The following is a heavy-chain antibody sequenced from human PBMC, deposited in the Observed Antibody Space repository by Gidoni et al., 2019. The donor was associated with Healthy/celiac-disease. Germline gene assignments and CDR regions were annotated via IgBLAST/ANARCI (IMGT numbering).Heavy chain of an antibody. CDR2: MNPNSGNT. J-gene: IGHJ6*02. V-gene: IGHV1-8*01. CDR1: GYTFTSYD. Sequence: QVQLVQSGAEVKKPGASVKVSCKASGYTFTSYDINWVRQATGQGLEWMGWMNPNSGNTGYAQKFQGRVTMTRNTSISTAYMELSSLRSEDTSVYYCARGLTAAPFGYYYCGMDVWGQGTTVTVSS. D-gene: IGHD2-2*01. CDR3: ARGLTAAPFGYYYCGMDV.